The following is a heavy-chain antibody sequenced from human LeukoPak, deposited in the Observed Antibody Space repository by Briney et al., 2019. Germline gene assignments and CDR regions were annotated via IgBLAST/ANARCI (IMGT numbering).Heavy chain of an antibody. CDR2: ISTSSSTI. J-gene: IGHJ6*03. D-gene: IGHD5-18*01. CDR3: ARVPSGYTLGYGYYYYYMDV. Sequence: PGGSLRLSCAVSGFTFSDYTMTWVRQAPGKGLEWVSYISTSSSTIYYADSVKGRFTISRDNAKNALYLQMNSLRAEDTAVYYCARVPSGYTLGYGYYYYYMDVWGKGTTGTPSS. CDR1: GFTFSDYT. V-gene: IGHV3-48*04.